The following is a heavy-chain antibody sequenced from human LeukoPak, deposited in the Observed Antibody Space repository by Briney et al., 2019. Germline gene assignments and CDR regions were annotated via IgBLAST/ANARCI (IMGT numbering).Heavy chain of an antibody. Sequence: GGSLRLSCAASEFTFSSYAMTWVRQAPGKGLEWVSTITGSGGRTYYADSVEGRFTISRDTSKNTLYLQMNSLRAEDTAIYYCARESPVAATGRSWFDAWGQGTLVTVSS. V-gene: IGHV3-23*01. J-gene: IGHJ5*02. CDR3: ARESPVAATGRSWFDA. CDR2: ITGSGGRT. CDR1: EFTFSSYA. D-gene: IGHD6-13*01.